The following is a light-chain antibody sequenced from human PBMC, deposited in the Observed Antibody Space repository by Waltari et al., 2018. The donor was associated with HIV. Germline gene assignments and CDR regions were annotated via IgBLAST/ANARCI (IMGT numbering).Light chain of an antibody. CDR3: QQYGGSART. CDR2: DAF. Sequence: EIVLTQSPGTLSLSPGERVTLSSRARQTVRSNYVAWYQQKPGQAPRLLSYDAFKRATGIPVSFSGSGSGTDFTRTISRLEPEDFAVYYCQQYGGSARTFGQGTKVEI. J-gene: IGKJ1*01. V-gene: IGKV3-20*01. CDR1: QTVRSNY.